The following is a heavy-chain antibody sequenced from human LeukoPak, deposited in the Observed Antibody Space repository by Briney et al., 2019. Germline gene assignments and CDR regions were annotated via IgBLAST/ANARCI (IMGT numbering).Heavy chain of an antibody. D-gene: IGHD3-22*01. V-gene: IGHV4-39*01. J-gene: IGHJ4*02. CDR3: ARRHYYDSSTDDY. CDR1: GGSISSSSYY. Sequence: PSETLSLTCTVSGGSISSSSYYWGWIRQPPGKGLEWIGSIYYSGSTYYNPSLKSRVTTSVDTSKNQFSLKLSSVTAADTAVYYCARRHYYDSSTDDYWGQGTLVTVSS. CDR2: IYYSGST.